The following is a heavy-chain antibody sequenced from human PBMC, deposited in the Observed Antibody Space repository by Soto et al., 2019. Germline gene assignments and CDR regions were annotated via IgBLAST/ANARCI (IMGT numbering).Heavy chain of an antibody. J-gene: IGHJ3*02. CDR2: ISAYNGNT. CDR1: GYTFTSYG. D-gene: IGHD3-22*01. V-gene: IGHV1-18*04. CDR3: ARVPEAMIGHAFDI. Sequence: ASGKVSCKASGYTFTSYGISWVRQAPGQGLEWMGWISAYNGNTNYAQKLQGRVTMTTDTSTSTAYMELRSLRSDDAAVYYCARVPEAMIGHAFDIWGQGTIVTVSS.